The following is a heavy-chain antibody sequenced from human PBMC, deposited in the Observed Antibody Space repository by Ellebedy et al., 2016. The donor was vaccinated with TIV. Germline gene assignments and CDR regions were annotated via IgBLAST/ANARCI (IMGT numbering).Heavy chain of an antibody. J-gene: IGHJ4*02. CDR2: IYSSGNT. CDR1: GSPINSGAYY. CDR3: ARAVDTAIVINY. D-gene: IGHD5-18*01. Sequence: SETLSLTCTVFGSPINSGAYYWSSIRQPPGKGLEWIGYIYSSGNTYYNPSLKSRVTISLDTSKNQFSLKLSSVTAADSAVYYCARAVDTAIVINYWGQGTLVIVSS. V-gene: IGHV4-30-4*01.